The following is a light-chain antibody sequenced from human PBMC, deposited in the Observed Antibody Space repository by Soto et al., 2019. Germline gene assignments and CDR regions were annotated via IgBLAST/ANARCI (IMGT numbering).Light chain of an antibody. CDR2: WAS. V-gene: IGKV4-1*01. CDR1: QSVLYNSDNKNY. J-gene: IGKJ4*01. CDR3: QQYYTTLS. Sequence: DIVMTQSPDSLAVSLGERATINCKSSQSVLYNSDNKNYLAWYQQKAGQPPKLLIYWASTRDSGVPDRFSGSASGEDFTPTINNLQAEDVAVYYCQQYYTTLSFGGGTKVEIK.